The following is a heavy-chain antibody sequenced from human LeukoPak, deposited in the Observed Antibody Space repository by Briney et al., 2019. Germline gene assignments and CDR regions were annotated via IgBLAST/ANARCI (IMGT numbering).Heavy chain of an antibody. J-gene: IGHJ4*02. D-gene: IGHD3-22*01. Sequence: SVKVSCKASGGTFSSYAISWVRQAPGQGLEWMGGIIPIFGTANYAQKFQGRVTITADESTSTAYMELSSLRSEDTAVYYCASPGDAYSSGYYSYWGQGALVTVSS. CDR2: IIPIFGTA. V-gene: IGHV1-69*01. CDR1: GGTFSSYA. CDR3: ASPGDAYSSGYYSY.